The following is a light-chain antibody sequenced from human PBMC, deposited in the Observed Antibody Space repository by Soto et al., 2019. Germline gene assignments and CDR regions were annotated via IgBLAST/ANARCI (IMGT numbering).Light chain of an antibody. CDR2: AAS. Sequence: EIVVTQFPGPLSLSPGERATLSCRASQSVGRNYVAWYQQKPGQAPRVIIYAASNRASGIPDRFSGSGSGSDFTLTISRLEPEDFAVYYCQQYGTSPWAFGQGTKVEIK. J-gene: IGKJ1*01. CDR3: QQYGTSPWA. V-gene: IGKV3-20*01. CDR1: QSVGRNY.